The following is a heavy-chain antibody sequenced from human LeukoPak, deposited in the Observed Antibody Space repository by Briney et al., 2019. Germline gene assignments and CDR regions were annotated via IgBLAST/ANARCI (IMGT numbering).Heavy chain of an antibody. J-gene: IGHJ3*02. CDR1: GGSISSYY. V-gene: IGHV4-59*01. Sequence: SETLSLTCTVSGGSISSYYWSWIRQPPGKGLEWIGYIYYSGSTNYNPSLKSRVTISVDTSKNQFSLKLSSVTAADTAVYYCVAYYDTAFAIWGQGTMVTVSS. CDR3: VAYYDTAFAI. CDR2: IYYSGST. D-gene: IGHD3-22*01.